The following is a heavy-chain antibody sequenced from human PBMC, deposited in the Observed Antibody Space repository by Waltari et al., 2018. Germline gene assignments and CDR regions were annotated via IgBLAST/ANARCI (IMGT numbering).Heavy chain of an antibody. V-gene: IGHV3-23*01. D-gene: IGHD4-17*01. CDR2: VSASGRDT. CDR3: AKGEDDYGDTDHCDN. Sequence: DERLLESGGGLVQPGGSLRLSCAASGFLLGGRAVGGVRQVPGKGLEWVTTVSASGRDTYYADSVRGRFTISRDNSKSTLSLQMNSLSVDDSAVYFCAKGEDDYGDTDHCDNWGQGTLVTVSS. CDR1: GFLLGGRA. J-gene: IGHJ4*02.